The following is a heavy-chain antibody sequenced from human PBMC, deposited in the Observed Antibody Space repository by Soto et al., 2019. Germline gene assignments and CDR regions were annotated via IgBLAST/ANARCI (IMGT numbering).Heavy chain of an antibody. D-gene: IGHD1-7*01. CDR1: GFTFSNYG. Sequence: PGGSLSLSCIGSGFTFSNYGIHWVRQAPGKWLEWVAVISYDGSTQYYADSVKGRFTVARDNSHNTLYLQMNSLTAEDTALYYCAKQRTPVTGNWNLVNWGQGXLVTVSS. CDR2: ISYDGSTQ. J-gene: IGHJ4*02. V-gene: IGHV3-30*18. CDR3: AKQRTPVTGNWNLVN.